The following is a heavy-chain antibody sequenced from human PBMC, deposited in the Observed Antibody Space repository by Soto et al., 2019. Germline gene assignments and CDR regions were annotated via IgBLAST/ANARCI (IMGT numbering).Heavy chain of an antibody. D-gene: IGHD6-19*01. J-gene: IGHJ4*02. CDR3: ARPRYSRGWFPFDY. V-gene: IGHV3-53*01. Sequence: EVQLVESGGGLIQPGGSLRLSCAASGLTVSSNYMSWVRQAPGKGLEWVSVIYSGGSTYYADSVKGRFTISRDNSKNTLYLQMNSLRAEDTAVYYCARPRYSRGWFPFDYWGQGTLVNGSS. CDR2: IYSGGST. CDR1: GLTVSSNY.